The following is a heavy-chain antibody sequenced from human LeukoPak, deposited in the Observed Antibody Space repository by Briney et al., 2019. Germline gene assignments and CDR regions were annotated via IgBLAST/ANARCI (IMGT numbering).Heavy chain of an antibody. D-gene: IGHD6-13*01. CDR1: GFTFSSYG. CDR3: ARDRRIAAALGGYYYYGMDV. J-gene: IGHJ6*02. V-gene: IGHV3-30*02. Sequence: PGGSLRLSCAASGFTFSSYGMHWVRQAPGKGLEWEAFIRYDGSNKYYADSVKGRFTISRDNSKNTLYLQMNSLRAEDTAVYYCARDRRIAAALGGYYYYGMDVWGQGTTVTVSS. CDR2: IRYDGSNK.